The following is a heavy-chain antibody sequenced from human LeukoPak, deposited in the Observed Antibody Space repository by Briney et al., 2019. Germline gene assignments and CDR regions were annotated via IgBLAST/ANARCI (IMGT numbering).Heavy chain of an antibody. Sequence: NTSETLSLTCTVSGVSISSYYWSWIRQPPGKGLEWIGYIYYSGSTNYNPSLKSRVTISVDASKNQFSLKLSSVTAADTAVYYCARVYYDSSGYYYRREYYFDYWGQGTLVTVSS. D-gene: IGHD3-22*01. V-gene: IGHV4-59*01. CDR1: GVSISSYY. CDR3: ARVYYDSSGYYYRREYYFDY. J-gene: IGHJ4*02. CDR2: IYYSGST.